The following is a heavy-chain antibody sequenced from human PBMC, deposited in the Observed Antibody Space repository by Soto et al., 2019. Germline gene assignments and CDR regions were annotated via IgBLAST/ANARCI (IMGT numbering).Heavy chain of an antibody. V-gene: IGHV3-30-3*01. CDR3: ARDLGMTTVVTLDY. D-gene: IGHD4-17*01. CDR2: ISYDGSNK. Sequence: SLRLSCAAFGFIFTRYVMHWVRQAPGRGLEWVTIISYDGSNKYYADSVKGRFTISRDNSKNTLYLQMNSLRAENTAVYYCARDLGMTTVVTLDYWGRGTLVTVSS. J-gene: IGHJ4*02. CDR1: GFIFTRYV.